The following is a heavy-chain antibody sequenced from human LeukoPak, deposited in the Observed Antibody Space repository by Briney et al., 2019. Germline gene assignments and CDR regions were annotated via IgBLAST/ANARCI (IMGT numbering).Heavy chain of an antibody. CDR2: INPNSGGT. CDR3: ARGFPYEREPYYFDY. Sequence: ASVKVSCKASGYTFTGYYMHWVRQAPGQGLEWMGWINPNSGGTNYAQKFQGWVTMTRDTSISTAYMELSRLRSDDTAVYYCARGFPYEREPYYFDYWGQGTLVTVSS. CDR1: GYTFTGYY. V-gene: IGHV1-2*04. J-gene: IGHJ4*02. D-gene: IGHD1-1*01.